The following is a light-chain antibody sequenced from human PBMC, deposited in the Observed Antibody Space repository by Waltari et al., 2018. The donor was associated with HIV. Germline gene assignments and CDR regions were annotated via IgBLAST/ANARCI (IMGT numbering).Light chain of an antibody. CDR1: SGHSNYA. V-gene: IGLV4-69*01. CDR3: QTWDTGVV. Sequence: QLVLTQSPSASASLGASVRLTCTLSSGHSNYAIAWPQKQPEQGARYLMRLNSEGTYNTRDGIPDRFSGSSSGSERYLSIASLQSEDEADYYCQTWDTGVVFGGGTKLTVL. CDR2: LNSEGTY. J-gene: IGLJ2*01.